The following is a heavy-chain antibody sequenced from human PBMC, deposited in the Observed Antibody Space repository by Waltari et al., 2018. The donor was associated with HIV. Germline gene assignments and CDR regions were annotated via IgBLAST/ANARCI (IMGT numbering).Heavy chain of an antibody. V-gene: IGHV5-51*01. CDR2: IDPGDSYA. Sequence: EEKLVQSGAEVKEPGESLKISCKSLGNNFAGYWVGGVRQMPGKGLEWGGVIDPGDSYAVYSPSFQGRVIMSTDSSISTVYLQWSSLRASDTAMYYCARRKGDYRTAFDIWGQGTMVTASS. D-gene: IGHD4-17*01. CDR3: ARRKGDYRTAFDI. CDR1: GNNFAGYW. J-gene: IGHJ3*02.